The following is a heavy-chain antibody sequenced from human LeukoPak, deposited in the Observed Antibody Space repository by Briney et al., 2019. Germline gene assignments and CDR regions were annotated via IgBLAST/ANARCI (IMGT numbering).Heavy chain of an antibody. J-gene: IGHJ4*02. Sequence: GASVKVSCKASGHTFTNYGITWVRQAPGQGLEWMGWISAYNGNTNYAQKLQGRVTMTTDTSTSTAYMELRSLRSDDTAVYYCARPNPSPWSGYYTGRSAVRAGYYFDYWGQGTLVTVSS. V-gene: IGHV1-18*01. CDR1: GHTFTNYG. D-gene: IGHD3-3*01. CDR3: ARPNPSPWSGYYTGRSAVRAGYYFDY. CDR2: ISAYNGNT.